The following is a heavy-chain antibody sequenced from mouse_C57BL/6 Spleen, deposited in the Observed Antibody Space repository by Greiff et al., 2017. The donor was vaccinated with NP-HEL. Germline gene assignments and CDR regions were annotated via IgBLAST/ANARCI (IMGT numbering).Heavy chain of an antibody. J-gene: IGHJ4*01. V-gene: IGHV14-2*01. CDR3: ARYLTTVVAPHAMDY. CDR2: IDPEDGET. CDR1: GFNIKDYY. D-gene: IGHD1-1*01. Sequence: EVQLQQSGAELVKPGASVKLSCTASGFNIKDYYMHWVKQRTEQGLEWIGRIDPEDGETKYAPKFQGKATITADTSSNPAYLQLSSLTSEDTAVCYCARYLTTVVAPHAMDYWGQGTSGTVSS.